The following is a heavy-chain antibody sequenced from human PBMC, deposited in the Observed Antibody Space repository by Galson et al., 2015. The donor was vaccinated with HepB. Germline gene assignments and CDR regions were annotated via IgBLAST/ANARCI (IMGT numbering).Heavy chain of an antibody. CDR3: ARDHSLWFGELLTYYGMDV. Sequence: CAISGDSVSSNSAAWNWIRQSPSRGLEWLGRTYYRSKWYNDYAVSVKSRITINPDTSKNQFSLQLNSVTPEDTAVYYCARDHSLWFGELLTYYGMDVWGQGTTVTVSS. D-gene: IGHD3-10*01. J-gene: IGHJ6*02. CDR1: GDSVSSNSAA. CDR2: TYYRSKWYN. V-gene: IGHV6-1*01.